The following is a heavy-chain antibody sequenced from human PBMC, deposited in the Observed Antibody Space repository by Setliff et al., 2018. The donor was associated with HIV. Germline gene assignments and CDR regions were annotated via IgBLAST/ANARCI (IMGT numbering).Heavy chain of an antibody. Sequence: GGSLRLSCAVSGFNIGTNGMSWVRQAPGKGLEWVSAISASGGSTYYADSVKGRFTISRDNSKNTLYLQMNSLRAEDTAVYYCAKDQRFDPWGQGTLVTVSS. J-gene: IGHJ5*02. CDR2: ISASGGST. CDR1: GFNIGTNG. CDR3: AKDQRFDP. V-gene: IGHV3-23*01.